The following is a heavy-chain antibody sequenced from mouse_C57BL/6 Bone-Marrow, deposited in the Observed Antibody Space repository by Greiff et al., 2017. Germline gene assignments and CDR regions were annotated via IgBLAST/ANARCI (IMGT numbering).Heavy chain of an antibody. Sequence: VQLQQPGAELVKPGASVKLSCKASGYTFTSYWMQWVKQRPGQGLEWIGEIDPSDSYTNYNQKFKGKATLTVDTSSSTAYMQLSSLTSEDSAVYYCARGDTTVEAHWYFDVWGTGTTVTVSS. D-gene: IGHD1-1*01. V-gene: IGHV1-50*01. CDR1: GYTFTSYW. CDR3: ARGDTTVEAHWYFDV. J-gene: IGHJ1*03. CDR2: IDPSDSYT.